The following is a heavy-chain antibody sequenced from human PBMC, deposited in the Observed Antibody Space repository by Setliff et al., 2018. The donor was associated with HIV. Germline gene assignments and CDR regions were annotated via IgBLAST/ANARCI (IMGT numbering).Heavy chain of an antibody. CDR2: IKEDGSEK. J-gene: IGHJ3*02. CDR1: GFTFSSYG. Sequence: GGSLRLSCAASGFTFSSYGMSWVRQAPGKGLEWVANIKEDGSEKYYVDSVKGRFTISRDNAKTSLYLQMNSRGAEDTAVYYRSRVARTYYYERSGYGDAVDIWGQGTMVT. CDR3: SRVARTYYYERSGYGDAVDI. D-gene: IGHD3-22*01. V-gene: IGHV3-7*01.